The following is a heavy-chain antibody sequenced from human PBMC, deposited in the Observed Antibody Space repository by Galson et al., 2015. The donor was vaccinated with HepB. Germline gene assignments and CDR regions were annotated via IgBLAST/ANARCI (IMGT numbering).Heavy chain of an antibody. D-gene: IGHD3-16*01. CDR1: GFIFSSSG. V-gene: IGHV3-74*01. CDR2: INRDGSTT. Sequence: SLRLSCAASGFIFSSSGMHWVRQAPGEGLVWVSRINRDGSTTNYADSVKGRFTISRDNGKNTLYLQMNSLRAEDTAVYYCARGDGGHFDYWGQGTLVTVSS. J-gene: IGHJ4*02. CDR3: ARGDGGHFDY.